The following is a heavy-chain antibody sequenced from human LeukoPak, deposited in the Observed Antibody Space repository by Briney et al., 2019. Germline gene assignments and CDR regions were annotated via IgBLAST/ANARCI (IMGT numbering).Heavy chain of an antibody. CDR1: GGSISSGGYY. J-gene: IGHJ6*02. CDR3: ARGYAYVWGSYRRGDYYGMDV. CDR2: IYYSGRT. Sequence: TPSQTLSLTCTVSGGSISSGGYYWSWSRQHPGKVLEWIGYIYYSGRTYYNPSLKSRVTISVDTSKTQFSLKLSSVTAADTAVYYCARGYAYVWGSYRRGDYYGMDVWGQGTTVTVSS. D-gene: IGHD3-16*02. V-gene: IGHV4-31*03.